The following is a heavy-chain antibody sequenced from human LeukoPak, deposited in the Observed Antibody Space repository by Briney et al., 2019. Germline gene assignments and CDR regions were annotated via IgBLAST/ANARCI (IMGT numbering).Heavy chain of an antibody. CDR3: AKGQWYFDY. CDR2: ISGSGGST. D-gene: IGHD2-8*01. V-gene: IGHV3-23*01. CDR1: GFTFDDYA. J-gene: IGHJ4*02. Sequence: GGSLRLSCAASGFTFDDYAMHWVRQAPGKGLEWVSAISGSGGSTYYADSVKGRFTISRDNSKNTLYLQMNSLRAEDTAVYYCAKGQWYFDYWGQGTLVTVSS.